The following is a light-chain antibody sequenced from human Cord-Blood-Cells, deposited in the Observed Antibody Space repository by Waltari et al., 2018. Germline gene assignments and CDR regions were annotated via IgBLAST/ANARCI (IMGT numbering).Light chain of an antibody. CDR3: SSYTSSSTPL. CDR2: DVS. J-gene: IGLJ3*02. V-gene: IGLV2-14*01. Sequence: QSALTQPASVSGSPGQSITISCTGTSSDVGGYNYVSWYQQHPGKAPKLMIYDVSNLPSGVSNRFSGSTSGNTASLTISGLQAEDEADYYCSSYTSSSTPLFGGGTKLTVL. CDR1: SSDVGGYNY.